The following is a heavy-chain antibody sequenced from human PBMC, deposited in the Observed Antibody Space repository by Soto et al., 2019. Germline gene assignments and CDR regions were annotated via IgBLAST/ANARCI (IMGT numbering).Heavy chain of an antibody. CDR2: INPSGGST. J-gene: IGHJ3*01. CDR1: GYTFTSCY. CDR3: ARVDCSGGRCYPGGAFDL. D-gene: IGHD2-15*01. Sequence: QVQLVQSGAEVKKPGASVKVSCKASGYTFTSCYRHCVRQVPGQGFEWMGLINPSGGSTSYEQKFQGRVTMTRDPSTSTVDMELSSLRSEDTAVYYCARVDCSGGRCYPGGAFDLWGQGTMVTVSS. V-gene: IGHV1-46*01.